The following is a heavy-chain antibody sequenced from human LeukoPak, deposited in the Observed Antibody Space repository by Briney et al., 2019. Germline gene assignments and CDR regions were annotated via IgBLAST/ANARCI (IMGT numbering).Heavy chain of an antibody. CDR2: ISWNSGSI. J-gene: IGHJ4*02. CDR1: GFTFDDYA. V-gene: IGHV3-9*01. D-gene: IGHD3-22*01. Sequence: GGSLRLSCAASGFTFDDYAMHWVRQAPGKGLEWVSGISWNSGSIGYADSVKGRFTISRDNAKNSLYLQMNSLRAEDTSVYYCARRGSSSGYYVSWGQGTLVTVSS. CDR3: ARRGSSSGYYVS.